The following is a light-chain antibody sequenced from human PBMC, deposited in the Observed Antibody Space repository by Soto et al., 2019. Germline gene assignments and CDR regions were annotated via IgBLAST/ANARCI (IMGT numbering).Light chain of an antibody. Sequence: DIQMTQSPSSLSASVGDRVTITCRASQSIGKHLNWYQQKPGKAPKFLIYAASSLQSGVPSRFSGSGSGTDFTLTVDSLQPEDFATYYCQQSYSSPVTFGKGTRLEIK. CDR2: AAS. J-gene: IGKJ5*01. V-gene: IGKV1-39*01. CDR3: QQSYSSPVT. CDR1: QSIGKH.